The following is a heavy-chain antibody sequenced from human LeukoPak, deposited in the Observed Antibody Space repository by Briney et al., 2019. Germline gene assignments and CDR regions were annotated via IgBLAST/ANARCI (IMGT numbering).Heavy chain of an antibody. V-gene: IGHV1-69*05. D-gene: IGHD2-8*01. CDR1: GYTFTNYG. J-gene: IGHJ4*02. Sequence: SVKVSCKASGYTFTNYGISWVRQAPGQGLEWMGDIIPMFGAPNYARRFLGRVTITTDESTSTAYMELNSLTSEDTGVYYCARGYCTNSACLGRPYFDHWGQGTLVTVSS. CDR2: IIPMFGAP. CDR3: ARGYCTNSACLGRPYFDH.